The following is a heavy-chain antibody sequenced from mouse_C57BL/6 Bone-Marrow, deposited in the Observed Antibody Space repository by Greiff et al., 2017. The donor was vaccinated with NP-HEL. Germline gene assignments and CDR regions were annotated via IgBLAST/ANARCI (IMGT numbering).Heavy chain of an antibody. CDR3: ARSYDEHYGGFAY. J-gene: IGHJ3*01. CDR2: IYPGSGST. V-gene: IGHV1-55*01. CDR1: GYTFTSYW. D-gene: IGHD2-3*01. Sequence: QVQLQQPGAELVKPGASVKMSCKASGYTFTSYWITWVKQRPGQGLEWIGDIYPGSGSTNYNEKFKSKATLTVDTSSSTAYMQLSRLTSEDSAVYYCARSYDEHYGGFAYWGQGTLVTVSA.